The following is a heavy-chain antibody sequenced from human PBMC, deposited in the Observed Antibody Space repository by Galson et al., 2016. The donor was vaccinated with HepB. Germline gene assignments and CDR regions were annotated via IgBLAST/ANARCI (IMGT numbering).Heavy chain of an antibody. CDR2: ISTYNGDT. V-gene: IGHV1-18*04. CDR3: ARGGYYSPTRYFDY. Sequence: SVKVSCKASGYTFTSYGISWVRQAPGQGPEWMGWISTYNGDTNYAQKFQGRVTMTTDTSTSTASMELRSLRTDDTAVYYCARGGYYSPTRYFDYWGQGTLLTVSS. CDR1: GYTFTSYG. J-gene: IGHJ4*02. D-gene: IGHD3-22*01.